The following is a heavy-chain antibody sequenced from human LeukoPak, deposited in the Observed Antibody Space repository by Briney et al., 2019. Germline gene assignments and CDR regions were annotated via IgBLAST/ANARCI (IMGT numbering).Heavy chain of an antibody. D-gene: IGHD6-6*01. CDR2: INHSGST. V-gene: IGHV4-34*01. J-gene: IGHJ4*02. CDR3: ARGPSSIAARPSLGFDY. CDR1: GGSFSGYY. Sequence: SETLSLTCAVYGGSFSGYYWSWIRQPPGKGREGMGEINHSGSTNYNPSLNSRVTISVDTSKNQFSLKLSSVTAADTAVYYCARGPSSIAARPSLGFDYWGQGTLVTVSS.